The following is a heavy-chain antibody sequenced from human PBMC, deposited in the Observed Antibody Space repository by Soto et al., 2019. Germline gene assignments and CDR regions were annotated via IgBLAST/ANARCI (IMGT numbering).Heavy chain of an antibody. Sequence: QVQLQQWGAGLLKHSETLSLTCAVSGGSLSNYYWSWIRQPPGKGLEWLGEIYHSGSTNYNPSLKSRVTLSVVTSKNQFYLKLSSVTAAYTAVYYCATSKIYFFQSGGYHHVHLGVWGQGTLVTVSS. CDR1: GGSLSNYY. J-gene: IGHJ4*02. CDR3: ATSKIYFFQSGGYHHVHLGV. CDR2: IYHSGST. D-gene: IGHD2-15*01. V-gene: IGHV4-34*02.